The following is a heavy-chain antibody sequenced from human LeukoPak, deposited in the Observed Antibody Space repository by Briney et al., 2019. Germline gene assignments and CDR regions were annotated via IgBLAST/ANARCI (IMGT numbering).Heavy chain of an antibody. J-gene: IGHJ5*02. CDR3: ARDQYYYDSSGYYP. Sequence: GGSPRLSCAASGFTFSSYSMNWVRQAPGKGLEWVSSISSSSSYIYYADSVKGRFTISRDNAKNSLYLQMNSLRAEDTAVYYCARDQYYYDSSGYYPWGQGTLVTVSS. CDR1: GFTFSSYS. D-gene: IGHD3-22*01. CDR2: ISSSSSYI. V-gene: IGHV3-21*01.